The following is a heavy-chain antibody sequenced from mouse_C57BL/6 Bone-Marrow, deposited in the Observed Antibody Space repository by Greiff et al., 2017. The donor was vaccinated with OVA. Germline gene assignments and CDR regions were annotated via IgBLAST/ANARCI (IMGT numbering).Heavy chain of an antibody. D-gene: IGHD1-2*01. CDR1: GYTFTSYG. CDR3: ARDGGYWYFDV. Sequence: QVQLQQSGAELARPGASVKLSCKASGYTFTSYGISWVKQRTGQGLEWIGEIYPRSGNTYYNEKFKGKATLTADKSSSTAYMELRSLTSEDAAVYFCARDGGYWYFDVWGTGTTVTVSS. CDR2: IYPRSGNT. V-gene: IGHV1-81*01. J-gene: IGHJ1*03.